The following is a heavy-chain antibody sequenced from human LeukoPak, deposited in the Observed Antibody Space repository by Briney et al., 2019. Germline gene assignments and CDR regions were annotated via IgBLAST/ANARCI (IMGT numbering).Heavy chain of an antibody. J-gene: IGHJ6*03. Sequence: GGSLRLSCAASGFTFSSNAMHWVRQAPGKGLEWVAVISYDGSNKYYADSVKGRFTISRDNSKNTLYLQMNSLRAEDTAVYYCASSEGGYDFWSGSHYYYMDVWGKGTTVTVSS. CDR2: ISYDGSNK. V-gene: IGHV3-30*04. CDR3: ASSEGGYDFWSGSHYYYMDV. CDR1: GFTFSSNA. D-gene: IGHD3-3*01.